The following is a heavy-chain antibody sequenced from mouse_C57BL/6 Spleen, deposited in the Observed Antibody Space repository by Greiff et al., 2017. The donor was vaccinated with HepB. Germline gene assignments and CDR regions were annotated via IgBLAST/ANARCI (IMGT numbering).Heavy chain of an antibody. CDR3: ARGLRYFDG. V-gene: IGHV5-4*03. J-gene: IGHJ1*03. Sequence: EVKLMESGGGLVKPGGSLKLSCAASGFTFSSYAMSWVRQTPEKRLEWVATISDGGSYTYYPDNVKGRFTISRDNDKNNLYLQMSHLKSEDTAMYYCARGLRYFDGWGTGTTVTVSS. CDR1: GFTFSSYA. CDR2: ISDGGSYT.